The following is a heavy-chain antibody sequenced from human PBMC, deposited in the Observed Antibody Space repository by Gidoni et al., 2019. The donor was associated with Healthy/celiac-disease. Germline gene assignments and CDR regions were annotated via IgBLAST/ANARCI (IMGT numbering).Heavy chain of an antibody. Sequence: EVQLVDSGGGLVQPGRSLRLSCAASGFTFADYAMHWVRQAPGKGLEWVSGISWNSGSIGYADSVKGRFTISRDNAKNSLYLQMNSLRAEDTALYYCAKDIGYSSGWLFDYWGQGTLVTVSS. CDR2: ISWNSGSI. CDR3: AKDIGYSSGWLFDY. D-gene: IGHD6-19*01. J-gene: IGHJ4*02. CDR1: GFTFADYA. V-gene: IGHV3-9*01.